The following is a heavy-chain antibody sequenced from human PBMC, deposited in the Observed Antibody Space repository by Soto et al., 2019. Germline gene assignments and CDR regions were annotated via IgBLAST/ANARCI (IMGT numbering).Heavy chain of an antibody. Sequence: PSETLSLTCAVYGGSFSGYYWSWIRQPPGKGLEWIGEINHSGSTNYNPSLKSRVTISVDTSKNQFSLKLSSVTAADTAVYYCAGGDGDKTFDYWGQGTLVTVSS. CDR3: AGGDGDKTFDY. CDR1: GGSFSGYY. D-gene: IGHD4-17*01. J-gene: IGHJ4*02. V-gene: IGHV4-34*01. CDR2: INHSGST.